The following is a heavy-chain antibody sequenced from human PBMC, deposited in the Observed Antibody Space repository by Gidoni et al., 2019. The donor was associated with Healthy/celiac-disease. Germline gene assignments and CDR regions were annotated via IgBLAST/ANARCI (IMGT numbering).Heavy chain of an antibody. Sequence: EVQLGASGGGWVKPGGSLRLSCPASGFTFSTAWMSWVRQAPGTGLGWVGRIKSKTDGGTTDYAAPVKGRFTISRDESKNTLSLQMNSLKTEDTAVYYCTTDQGFITMIGGSYWGQGTLVTVSS. CDR3: TTDQGFITMIGGSY. J-gene: IGHJ4*02. D-gene: IGHD3-22*01. CDR1: GFTFSTAW. V-gene: IGHV3-15*01. CDR2: IKSKTDGGTT.